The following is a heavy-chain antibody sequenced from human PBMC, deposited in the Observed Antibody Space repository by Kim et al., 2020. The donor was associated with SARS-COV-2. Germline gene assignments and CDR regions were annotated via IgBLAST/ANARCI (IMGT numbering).Heavy chain of an antibody. CDR2: IIPDGRST. V-gene: IGHV3-74*01. J-gene: IGHJ1*01. D-gene: IGHD2-15*01. CDR3: ASGLTPGQH. CDR1: GFTFSECW. Sequence: GGSLRLSCAASGFTFSECWLHWVRQAPGKGLVWVSRIIPDGRSTSYADSVKGRFTISRDNAKNTLYLQMNSPRAEDTAVYYCASGLTPGQHWGQGTLVTVSS.